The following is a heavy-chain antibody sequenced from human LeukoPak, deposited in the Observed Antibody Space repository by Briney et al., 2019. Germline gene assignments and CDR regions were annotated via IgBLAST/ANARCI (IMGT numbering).Heavy chain of an antibody. Sequence: SETLSLTCSVSGDSISSRDYYWSWIRQPPGKGLEWIGYIYYSGSTSYNPSLKSRVTISVDTSKNQFSLKLTSVTAADTAVFYCARFLIYFDTSGPIFDYWGQGALVTVSS. CDR3: ARFLIYFDTSGPIFDY. D-gene: IGHD3-22*01. CDR1: GDSISSRDYY. J-gene: IGHJ4*02. V-gene: IGHV4-30-4*08. CDR2: IYYSGST.